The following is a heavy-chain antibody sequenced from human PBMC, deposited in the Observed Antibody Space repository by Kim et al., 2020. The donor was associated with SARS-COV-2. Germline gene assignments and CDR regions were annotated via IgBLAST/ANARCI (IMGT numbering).Heavy chain of an antibody. Sequence: GGSLRLSCAASGFTFSSYAMSWVRQAPGKGLEWVSAISGSGGSTYYADSVKGRFTISRDNSKNTLYLQMNSLRAEDTAVYYCAKVGIAVAGRWVAFDYWGQGTLVTVSS. CDR3: AKVGIAVAGRWVAFDY. J-gene: IGHJ4*02. CDR1: GFTFSSYA. V-gene: IGHV3-23*01. CDR2: ISGSGGST. D-gene: IGHD6-19*01.